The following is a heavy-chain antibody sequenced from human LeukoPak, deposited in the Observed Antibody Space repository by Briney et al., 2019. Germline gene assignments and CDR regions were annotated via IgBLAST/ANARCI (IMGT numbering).Heavy chain of an antibody. CDR2: ISSSSSTI. V-gene: IGHV3-48*01. CDR1: GFTFSSYS. Sequence: GGSLRLSCAASGFTFSSYSMNWVRQAPGKGLEWVSYISSSSSTIYYADSVKGRFTISRDNSKNTLYLQMNSLRAEDTAVYYCAKIPWYYYDSSGYYYFDYWGQGTLVTVSS. CDR3: AKIPWYYYDSSGYYYFDY. D-gene: IGHD3-22*01. J-gene: IGHJ4*02.